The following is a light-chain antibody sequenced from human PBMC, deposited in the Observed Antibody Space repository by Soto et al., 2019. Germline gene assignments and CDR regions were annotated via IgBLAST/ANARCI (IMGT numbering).Light chain of an antibody. CDR3: ASFRSGTILA. CDR1: RSDIGDSNF. Sequence: SVLTQPASVSGSPGQSVTISCTGPRSDIGDSNFISWYQHSPGKAPRLLIYEANNRPSGVSRRFSGSKAGNTASLTISGLLDDDEADYLCASFRSGTILAFASGTKGTV. CDR2: EAN. V-gene: IGLV2-14*01. J-gene: IGLJ1*01.